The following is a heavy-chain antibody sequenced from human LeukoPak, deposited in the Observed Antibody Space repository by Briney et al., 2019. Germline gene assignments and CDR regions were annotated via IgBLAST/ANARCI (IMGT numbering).Heavy chain of an antibody. Sequence: ASVKVSCKVSGYTLTELSMHWVRQAPGKGLEWMGGFDPEDGETIYAQKFQGRVTMTEDTSTDTAYMELSSLRSEDTAVYYCTTGGYCSSTSRYYSRYYYYGMDVWGQGTTVTVSS. CDR1: GYTLTELS. J-gene: IGHJ6*02. CDR3: TTGGYCSSTSRYYSRYYYYGMDV. V-gene: IGHV1-24*01. D-gene: IGHD2-2*01. CDR2: FDPEDGET.